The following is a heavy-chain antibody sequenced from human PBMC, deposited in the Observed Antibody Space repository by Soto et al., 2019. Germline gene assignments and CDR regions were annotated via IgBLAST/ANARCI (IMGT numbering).Heavy chain of an antibody. J-gene: IGHJ4*02. Sequence: SETLSLTCAVYGGSCSGYYWSWIRQPPGKGLEWIGEINHSGSTNYNPSLKSRVTISVDTSKNQFSLKLSSVTAADTAVYYCARGGYCSSTSCYDYWGQGTLVTVSS. CDR2: INHSGST. V-gene: IGHV4-34*01. CDR3: ARGGYCSSTSCYDY. CDR1: GGSCSGYY. D-gene: IGHD2-2*03.